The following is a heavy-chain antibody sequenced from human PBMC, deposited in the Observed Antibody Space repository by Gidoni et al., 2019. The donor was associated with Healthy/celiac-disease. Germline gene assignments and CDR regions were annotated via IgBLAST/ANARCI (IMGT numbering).Heavy chain of an antibody. Sequence: QVQLVESGGGLVKPGGSLRLSCAASGFTFSDYYMSWIRQAPGKGLEGVSYISSSCSTIYYADAVKGRFTISRDNAKNALYLQMNSLRAEDTAVYYCARDGGDAGPFADPGVDYWGQGTLVTVSS. CDR2: ISSSCSTI. J-gene: IGHJ4*02. D-gene: IGHD3-16*01. CDR1: GFTFSDYY. CDR3: ARDGGDAGPFADPGVDY. V-gene: IGHV3-11*01.